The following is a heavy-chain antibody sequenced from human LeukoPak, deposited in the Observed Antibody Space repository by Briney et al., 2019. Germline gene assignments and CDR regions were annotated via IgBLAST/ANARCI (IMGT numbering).Heavy chain of an antibody. Sequence: SETLSLTCTVSGVSISSSNSYWGWIRQPPGKGLEWIGSIYYSGNTYYNASLKSQVSISIDTSKNQFSLKLTSVTAADTAVYYCARQTGSGLFTLPGGQGTLVTVSS. CDR3: ARQTGSGLFTLP. CDR1: GVSISSSNSY. J-gene: IGHJ4*02. CDR2: IYYSGNT. V-gene: IGHV4-39*01. D-gene: IGHD3/OR15-3a*01.